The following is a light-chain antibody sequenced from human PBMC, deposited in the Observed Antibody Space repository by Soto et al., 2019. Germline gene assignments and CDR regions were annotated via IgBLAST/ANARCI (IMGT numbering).Light chain of an antibody. J-gene: IGLJ1*01. V-gene: IGLV1-51*01. CDR3: GTWDSSLSAYV. CDR1: SSNIDNNY. Sequence: QSVLTQPPSVSAAPGQKVTISCSGSSSNIDNNYVSWYQQLPGTAPKLLIYDNNKRPSGIPDRFSGSKSGTSATLGITGLQTGDEADYYCGTWDSSLSAYVFGTGTKVTV. CDR2: DNN.